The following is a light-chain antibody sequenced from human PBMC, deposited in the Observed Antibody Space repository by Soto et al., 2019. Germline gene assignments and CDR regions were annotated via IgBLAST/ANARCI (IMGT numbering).Light chain of an antibody. CDR1: QSVSSNY. J-gene: IGKJ1*01. CDR3: EQYGSSPRT. V-gene: IGKV3-20*01. Sequence: EIMFTHSPGALSLTPGERAALSCRASQSVSSNYLAWYQQKPGQAPRLLVYGASTRATGIPDRFSGSGSGTDFTLTISRLEPEDFAVYYCEQYGSSPRTFGLGTKV. CDR2: GAS.